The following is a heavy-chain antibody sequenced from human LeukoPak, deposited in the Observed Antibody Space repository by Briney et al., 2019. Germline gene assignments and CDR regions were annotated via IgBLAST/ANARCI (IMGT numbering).Heavy chain of an antibody. CDR2: ITNDGSST. D-gene: IGHD4-23*01. CDR1: GFTFSSYA. V-gene: IGHV3-74*01. J-gene: IGHJ4*02. Sequence: GGSLRLSCAASGFTFSSYAMSWVRQAPGKGLEWVSRITNDGSSTTYADSVKGRFSISRDNAKNTLYLQMNSLRVEDTAVYYCARGRPHGNDYWGQGTLVTVSS. CDR3: ARGRPHGNDY.